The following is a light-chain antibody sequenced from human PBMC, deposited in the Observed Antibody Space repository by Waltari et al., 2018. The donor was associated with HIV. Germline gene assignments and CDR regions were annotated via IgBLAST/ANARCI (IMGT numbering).Light chain of an antibody. J-gene: IGLJ2*01. CDR1: SSNIGSNS. V-gene: IGLV1-47*01. CDR3: ATWDDSLSGVV. Sequence: QSVLTQPPSASGTPGQRVTISCSGSSSNIGSNSVYWYQQLPGTAPKLLIYRDNQRLSGVPDRFLGSKSGPAASRASSGLRSDDEADYYGATWDDSLSGVVCGGGTKVTVL. CDR2: RDN.